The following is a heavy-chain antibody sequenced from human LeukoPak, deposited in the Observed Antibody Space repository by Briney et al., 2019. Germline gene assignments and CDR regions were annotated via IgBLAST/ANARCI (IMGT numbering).Heavy chain of an antibody. J-gene: IGHJ4*02. CDR3: AKGSGSYDYFDS. D-gene: IGHD1-26*01. Sequence: GGSPRLSCAASGFSFSTFALDWVRQAPGKGLEWVAGVSSDGSKTFYEDSVKGRFSISRDNSNNKIYLQLNSLRLEDTAVYYCAKGSGSYDYFDSWGQGALVSVSS. CDR2: VSSDGSKT. V-gene: IGHV3-30-3*01. CDR1: GFSFSTFA.